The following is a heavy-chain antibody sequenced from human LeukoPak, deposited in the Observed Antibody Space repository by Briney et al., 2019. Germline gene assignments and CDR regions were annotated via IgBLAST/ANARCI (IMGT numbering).Heavy chain of an antibody. CDR1: GYNFISFG. D-gene: IGHD3-10*01. V-gene: IGHV1-18*01. J-gene: IGHJ4*02. CDR3: ARDHEDLYGAGSYKL. Sequence: GASVKVSCKTSGYNFISFGISWVRQAPGQGPEWIGWISAYNGKTEHAQKFQDRVTMTRDTSTSTAYMEMRNLSTDDTAIYYCARDHEDLYGAGSYKLWGQGTLVTVSS. CDR2: ISAYNGKT.